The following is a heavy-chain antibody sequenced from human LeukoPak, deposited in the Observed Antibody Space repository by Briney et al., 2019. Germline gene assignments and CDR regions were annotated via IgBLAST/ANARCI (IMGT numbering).Heavy chain of an antibody. V-gene: IGHV1-69*05. Sequence: SVKVSCKASGDTFSSYAISWVRQAPGQGLEWMGGIIPIFGTANYAQKFQGRVTITTDESTSTAYMELSSLRSEDTAVYYCARGPRITGTPSDYWGQGTLVTVSS. CDR1: GDTFSSYA. CDR3: ARGPRITGTPSDY. J-gene: IGHJ4*02. CDR2: IIPIFGTA. D-gene: IGHD1-20*01.